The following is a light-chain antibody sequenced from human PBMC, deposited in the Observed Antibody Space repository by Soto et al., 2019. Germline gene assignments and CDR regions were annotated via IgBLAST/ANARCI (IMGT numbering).Light chain of an antibody. CDR2: GAS. CDR1: QSVSSSY. V-gene: IGKV3-20*01. CDR3: QQYGSSPGT. J-gene: IGKJ1*01. Sequence: IVLTQSPGTLSSSPEERATLSCRASQSVSSSYLAWYQQKPRQAPRHLIYGASSRATGIPVGVSGSGSGTDFNLNISRLEPEDFAVYYVQQYGSSPGTCGQGTKVEIK.